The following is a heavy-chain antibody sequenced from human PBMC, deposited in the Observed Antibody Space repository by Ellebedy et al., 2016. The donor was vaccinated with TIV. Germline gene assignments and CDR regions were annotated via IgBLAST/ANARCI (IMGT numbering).Heavy chain of an antibody. CDR2: IIPLLGTT. D-gene: IGHD3-3*01. J-gene: IGHJ4*02. CDR1: GGTFSTYG. V-gene: IGHV1-69*13. Sequence: AASVKVSCKASGGTFSTYGISWLRQAPGQGLEWMGGIIPLLGTTKYAQKFQVRVPITAVESTSTAYMELSSLRSGDTAVYYCARDRGDYDFWSGYHTSFNYWGQGTLVTVST. CDR3: ARDRGDYDFWSGYHTSFNY.